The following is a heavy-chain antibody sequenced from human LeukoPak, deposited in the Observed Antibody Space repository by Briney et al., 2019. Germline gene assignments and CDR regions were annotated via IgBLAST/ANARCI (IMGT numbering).Heavy chain of an antibody. Sequence: GGSLRLSCAASGFTFSSYWMHWVRQAPGKGLVWVSRINGDGRTTNYADSVKGRFTISRDNAKNTLYLQMNSLRAEDTAVYYCARGRMGCSSTSCYEKVPPVPFDYWGQGTLVTVSS. CDR2: INGDGRTT. CDR3: ARGRMGCSSTSCYEKVPPVPFDY. V-gene: IGHV3-74*01. D-gene: IGHD2-2*01. J-gene: IGHJ4*02. CDR1: GFTFSSYW.